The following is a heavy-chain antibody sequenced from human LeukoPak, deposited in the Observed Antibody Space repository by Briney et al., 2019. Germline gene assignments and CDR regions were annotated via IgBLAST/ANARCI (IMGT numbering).Heavy chain of an antibody. D-gene: IGHD1-26*01. CDR1: GFTVSSNY. J-gene: IGHJ4*02. CDR2: TRNKANSYTT. Sequence: GGSLRLSCAASGFTVSSNYMSWVRQAPGKGLEWVGRTRNKANSYTTEYAASVKGRFTISRDDSKNSLYLQMNSLKTEDTAVYYCAGSGSFYGYFDYWGQGTLVTVSS. CDR3: AGSGSFYGYFDY. V-gene: IGHV3-72*01.